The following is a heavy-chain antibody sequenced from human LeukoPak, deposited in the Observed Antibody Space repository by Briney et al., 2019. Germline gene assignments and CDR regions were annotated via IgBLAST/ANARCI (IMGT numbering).Heavy chain of an antibody. J-gene: IGHJ4*02. CDR3: ARGSLHSAYGFDY. V-gene: IGHV3-48*03. D-gene: IGHD5-12*01. CDR1: GFTFSSYE. CDR2: SSSSGSTI. Sequence: GGSLRLSCAASGFTFSSYEMNWVRQAPGKGLEWVSHSSSSGSTIYYAGSVKGRFTIARDNAKNSVYLQMNSLRAEDTAVYYCARGSLHSAYGFDYWGQGALVTVSS.